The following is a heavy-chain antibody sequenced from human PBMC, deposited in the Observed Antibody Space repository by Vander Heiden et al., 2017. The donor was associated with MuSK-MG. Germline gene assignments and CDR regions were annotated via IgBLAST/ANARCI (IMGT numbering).Heavy chain of an antibody. J-gene: IGHJ4*02. CDR1: GFTFSNAW. V-gene: IGHV3-15*01. D-gene: IGHD3-22*01. CDR2: IMSKNDGGTS. Sequence: EVQLVESGGGFVKPGGSLRLSCAASGFTFSNAWMHWVRQAPEKGLECIGRIMSKNDGGTSEDAAPAKGRFTIARDDSINTIYINLKSLKTEDRAVDDVATEWLSIDNWGQGTMVTVSS. CDR3: ATEWLSIDN.